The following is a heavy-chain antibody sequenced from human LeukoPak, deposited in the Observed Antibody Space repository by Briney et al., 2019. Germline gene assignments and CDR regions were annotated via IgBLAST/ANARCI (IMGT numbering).Heavy chain of an antibody. CDR1: GGSISSRSYY. V-gene: IGHV4-39*01. CDR3: ARGEKVLGYFDY. Sequence: SETLSLTCTVSGGSISSRSYYWGWIRQPPGKGLVWIGKISDSGNSYYSPSLRSRVTISIDTSKNQFSLKLSSVTATDTAVYYCARGEKVLGYFDYWGQGTLVTVSS. CDR2: ISDSGNS. D-gene: IGHD3-16*01. J-gene: IGHJ4*02.